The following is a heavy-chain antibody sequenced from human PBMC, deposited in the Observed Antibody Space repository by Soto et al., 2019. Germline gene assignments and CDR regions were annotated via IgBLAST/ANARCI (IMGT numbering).Heavy chain of an antibody. CDR1: GYTFTSHG. J-gene: IGHJ4*02. V-gene: IGHV1-18*01. CDR2: ISTFHGSI. Sequence: QVQLVQSGGEVKKPGASVKVSCKAAGYTFTSHGISWVRQAPGQGLEWMGWISTFHGSINYALKFQGRVTMTTDTSTSIAYMELRSLRSDDTAVYYCARFYSSGWPRGYFDYWGQGTPVTVSA. D-gene: IGHD6-19*01. CDR3: ARFYSSGWPRGYFDY.